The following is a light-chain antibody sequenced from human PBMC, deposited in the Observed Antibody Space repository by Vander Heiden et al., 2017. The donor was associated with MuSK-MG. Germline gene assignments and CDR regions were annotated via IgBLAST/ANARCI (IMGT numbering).Light chain of an antibody. CDR2: DTS. CDR3: LLYYGGAHPNWV. Sequence: QTVVTQEPSLTVSPGGTVTLTCASSTGAVTSGYYPNWFQQKPGQAPRALIYDTSNKHSWTPARFSGSLLGGKAALTLSGVQPEDEAEYYCLLYYGGAHPNWVFGGGTKLTVL. J-gene: IGLJ3*02. V-gene: IGLV7-43*01. CDR1: TGAVTSGYY.